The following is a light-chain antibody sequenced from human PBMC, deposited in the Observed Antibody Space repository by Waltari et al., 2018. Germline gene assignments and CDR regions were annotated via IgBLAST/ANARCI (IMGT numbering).Light chain of an antibody. CDR2: GQN. CDR1: SLRSYY. Sequence: SSELTQDPAVSVALGQTVRITCQGDSLRSYYATWYQQKAGQAPILVIYGQNNRPSGLPARFSGSYSVRTASLTITGAQAEDEADYYCSSRDSGAHRHVFGTGTKVTVL. J-gene: IGLJ1*01. CDR3: SSRDSGAHRHV. V-gene: IGLV3-19*01.